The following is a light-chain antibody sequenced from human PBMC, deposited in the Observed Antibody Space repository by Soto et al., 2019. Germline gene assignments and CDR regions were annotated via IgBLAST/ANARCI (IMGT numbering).Light chain of an antibody. V-gene: IGKV1-33*01. CDR3: QHHDNLPLT. CDR2: DAA. J-gene: IGKJ4*01. Sequence: DIQMTQSPSSLSASVGDRVTITCQASQDISNYLNWYQQKPGKAPKLLIYDAANLERGVPSRFRGSGSGTDFTFTISSLQPEDIATYYCQHHDNLPLTFGGGTKVEIK. CDR1: QDISNY.